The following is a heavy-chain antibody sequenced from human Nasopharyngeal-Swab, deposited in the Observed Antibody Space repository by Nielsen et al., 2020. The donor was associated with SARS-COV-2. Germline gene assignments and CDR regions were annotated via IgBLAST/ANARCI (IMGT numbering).Heavy chain of an antibody. CDR3: AKEAGYYDILTGYYLSLGYGMDV. Sequence: GESLKISCAASGFTFSSYGMHWVRQAPGKGLEWVAVIPYDGSNKYYADSVKGRFTISRDNSKNTLYLQMNSLRAEDTAVYYCAKEAGYYDILTGYYLSLGYGMDVWGQGTTVTASS. CDR1: GFTFSSYG. V-gene: IGHV3-30*18. D-gene: IGHD3-9*01. CDR2: IPYDGSNK. J-gene: IGHJ6*02.